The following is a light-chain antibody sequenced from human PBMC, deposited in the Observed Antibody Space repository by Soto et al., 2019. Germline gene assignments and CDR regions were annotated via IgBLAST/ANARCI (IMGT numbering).Light chain of an antibody. CDR2: DAF. Sequence: EIEMTQSPGTLSLSPGDRATLSCRASQTVSSSYLAWYQQQAGQATRLLIFDAFSSATGLSARFSGSGSGTDFSLTISRLEPEDFAVYYCQRYGSSPYTFGQGTKLEIK. CDR1: QTVSSSY. J-gene: IGKJ2*01. CDR3: QRYGSSPYT. V-gene: IGKV3-20*01.